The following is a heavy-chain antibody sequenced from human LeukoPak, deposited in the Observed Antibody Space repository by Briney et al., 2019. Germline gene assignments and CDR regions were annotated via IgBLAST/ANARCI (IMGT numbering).Heavy chain of an antibody. CDR3: ARARRSSTAGRPRDFDY. J-gene: IGHJ4*02. Sequence: PSETLSLTCAVYGGSFSGYYWSWIRQPPGKGLEWIGEINHRGSTNYNPSLKSRVTISVDTSKNQFSLKLSSVTAADTAVYYCARARRSSTAGRPRDFDYWGQGTLVTVSS. D-gene: IGHD6-6*01. CDR2: INHRGST. CDR1: GGSFSGYY. V-gene: IGHV4-34*01.